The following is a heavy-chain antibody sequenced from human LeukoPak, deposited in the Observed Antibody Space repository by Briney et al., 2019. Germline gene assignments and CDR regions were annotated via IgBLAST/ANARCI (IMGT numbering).Heavy chain of an antibody. V-gene: IGHV4-4*07. CDR1: GGSISSYY. J-gene: IGHJ6*03. CDR3: ARESSNWNVFDYYYYYMDV. D-gene: IGHD1-1*01. Sequence: SETLSLTCTVSGGSISSYYWSWIRQPAGKGLEWIGRIYTSGSTNYNPSLKSRVTISVDTSKNQFSLKLSSVTAADTAVYYCARESSNWNVFDYYYYYMDVWGKGTTVTISS. CDR2: IYTSGST.